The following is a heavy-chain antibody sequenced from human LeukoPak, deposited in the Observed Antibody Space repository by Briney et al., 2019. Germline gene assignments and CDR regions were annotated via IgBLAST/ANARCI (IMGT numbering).Heavy chain of an antibody. V-gene: IGHV3-74*01. CDR2: ITNDGSST. CDR1: GLTFSSHW. CDR3: ARDHGTYYYGSGSCDY. Sequence: PGGSLRLSCAASGLTFSSHWMHWVRQAPGKGLVWVSRITNDGSSTTYADSVKGRFTISRDNAKDMLYLQVNSLRAEDTAVYYCARDHGTYYYGSGSCDYWGQGTLVTVSS. J-gene: IGHJ4*02. D-gene: IGHD3-10*01.